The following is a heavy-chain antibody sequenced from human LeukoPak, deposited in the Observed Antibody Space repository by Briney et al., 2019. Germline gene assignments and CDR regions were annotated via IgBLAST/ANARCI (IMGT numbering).Heavy chain of an antibody. CDR2: IYYSGST. CDR3: ASTKTIAARAFDI. Sequence: SETLSLTCTVSGGSISSGGYYWSWIRQHPGKGLEWIGYIYYSGSTYYNPSLKSRVTISVDTSKNQFSLKLSSVTAADTAVYYCASTKTIAARAFDIWGQGTMVTVSS. V-gene: IGHV4-31*03. J-gene: IGHJ3*02. D-gene: IGHD6-6*01. CDR1: GGSISSGGYY.